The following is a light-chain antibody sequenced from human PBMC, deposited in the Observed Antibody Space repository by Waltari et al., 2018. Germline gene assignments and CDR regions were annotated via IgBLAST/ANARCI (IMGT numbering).Light chain of an antibody. CDR3: QQSYDTPRT. V-gene: IGKV1-39*01. J-gene: IGKJ1*01. Sequence: DLQMTQSPSSLSASVGDRVTTTCRASQYISTYLNWYQQKPGKGPKLLIYAASTLQRGVPSRFSGRGSGTDFTFTISSLQLEDFATYYCQQSYDTPRTFGQGTKVEVK. CDR1: QYISTY. CDR2: AAS.